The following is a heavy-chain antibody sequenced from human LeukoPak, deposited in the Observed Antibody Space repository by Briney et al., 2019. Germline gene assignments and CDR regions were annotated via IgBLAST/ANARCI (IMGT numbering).Heavy chain of an antibody. Sequence: GPVKVSCKASGYTFTSYGISWVRQAPGQGLEWMGWISGYNGNTNYAQKVQGRVTMTTDTSTSTAYMELRSLRYDDTAVYYCARGAPYSGFDAFDIWGQGTMVTVSS. CDR2: ISGYNGNT. V-gene: IGHV1-18*01. D-gene: IGHD1-26*01. CDR3: ARGAPYSGFDAFDI. J-gene: IGHJ3*02. CDR1: GYTFTSYG.